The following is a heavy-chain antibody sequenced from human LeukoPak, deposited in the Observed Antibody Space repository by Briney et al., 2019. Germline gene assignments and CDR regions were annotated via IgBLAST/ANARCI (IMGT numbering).Heavy chain of an antibody. CDR3: AKSRGPSYDHFFDS. CDR1: GFTFRNYG. J-gene: IGHJ4*02. Sequence: PGRSLRLSCAASGFTFRNYGMNWVRQAPGKGLEWVAVISSDSSKIYYADSVKDRFTISRDNSENAAFLQMNNLRVEDTAVYYCAKSRGPSYDHFFDSWGQGTLVTVSS. D-gene: IGHD3-10*01. V-gene: IGHV3-30*18. CDR2: ISSDSSKI.